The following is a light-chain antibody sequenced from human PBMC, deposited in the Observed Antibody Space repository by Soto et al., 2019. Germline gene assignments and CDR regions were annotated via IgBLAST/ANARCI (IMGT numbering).Light chain of an antibody. CDR1: RASIGSNT. V-gene: IGLV1-44*01. CDR3: AAWDDSLSGPV. J-gene: IGLJ3*02. CDR2: NNN. Sequence: QSVLTQPPSASGTPGQRVTISCSGSRASIGSNTVTWYQHLPGAAPKLLVYNNNQRPSGVPDRFSGSKSDTSASLAISGLQFEDEAVYYCAAWDDSLSGPVFGGGTKLIVL.